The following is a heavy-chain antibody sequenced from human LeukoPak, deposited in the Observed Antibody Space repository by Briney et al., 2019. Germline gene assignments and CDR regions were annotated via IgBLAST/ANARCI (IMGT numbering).Heavy chain of an antibody. V-gene: IGHV3-48*02. CDR3: ARAGFGDYVWGSFH. J-gene: IGHJ4*02. Sequence: GGSLRLSCAASGFTFSSYSMNWVRQAPGKGLEWVSYISSSSSTIYYADSVKGRFTISRDNAKNSLYLQMNSLRDEDTAVYYCARAGFGDYVWGSFHWGQGTLVTVSS. CDR1: GFTFSSYS. CDR2: ISSSSSTI. D-gene: IGHD3-16*01.